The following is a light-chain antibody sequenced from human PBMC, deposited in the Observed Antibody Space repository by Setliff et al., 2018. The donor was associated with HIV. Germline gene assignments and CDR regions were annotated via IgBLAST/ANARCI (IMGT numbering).Light chain of an antibody. CDR2: DVD. CDR3: CSHAGTFYV. Sequence: QSVLPQPPSVSGSPGQSVTISCTGTSSDVGAYNRVSWYQQHPGKPPKLIIYDVDKGPSGVPDRFSGSKSGNTASLTVSGLQAEDEAEYYCCSHAGTFYVFGTGTKV. J-gene: IGLJ1*01. CDR1: SSDVGAYNR. V-gene: IGLV2-11*01.